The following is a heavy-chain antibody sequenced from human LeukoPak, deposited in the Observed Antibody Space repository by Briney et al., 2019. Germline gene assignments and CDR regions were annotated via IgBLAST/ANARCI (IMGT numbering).Heavy chain of an antibody. CDR1: GYTFTSYY. Sequence: GESLKISCKASGYTFTSYYMHWVRQAPGQGLEWMGIINPSGGSTSYAQKFQGRVTMTRDTSTSTVYMELSSLRSEDTAVYYCASTGYSSGWFDYWGQGTLVTVSS. D-gene: IGHD6-19*01. J-gene: IGHJ4*02. CDR3: ASTGYSSGWFDY. V-gene: IGHV1-46*01. CDR2: INPSGGST.